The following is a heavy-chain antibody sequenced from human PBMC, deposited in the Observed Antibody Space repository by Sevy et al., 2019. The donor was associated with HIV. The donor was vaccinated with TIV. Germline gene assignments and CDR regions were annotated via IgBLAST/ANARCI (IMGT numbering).Heavy chain of an antibody. CDR2: INWNGGSK. V-gene: IGHV3-20*04. CDR3: ARVGCSGGSCYSEAGVPYYYMDV. CDR1: GFTFDDYG. D-gene: IGHD2-15*01. J-gene: IGHJ6*03. Sequence: GGSLRLSCAASGFTFDDYGMSWVRQAPGKGLEWVSGINWNGGSKGYADSVKGRFTISRDNAKNSLYLQMNSLRAEDTALYYCARVGCSGGSCYSEAGVPYYYMDVWGKGTTVTVSS.